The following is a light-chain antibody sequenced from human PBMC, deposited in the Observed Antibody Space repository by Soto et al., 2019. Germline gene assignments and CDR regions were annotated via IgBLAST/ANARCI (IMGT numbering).Light chain of an antibody. Sequence: QSALTQPRSVSGSPGQSVTISCTGTSSDVGAYDSVSWYQQHPGKAPKLIIYDVSTRPSGVPDRFSGSKSGNTASLTISGLQAEDEADYHGCSYAGSYTFKVFGGGTKVTVL. CDR2: DVS. CDR3: CSYAGSYTFKV. V-gene: IGLV2-11*01. CDR1: SSDVGAYDS. J-gene: IGLJ3*02.